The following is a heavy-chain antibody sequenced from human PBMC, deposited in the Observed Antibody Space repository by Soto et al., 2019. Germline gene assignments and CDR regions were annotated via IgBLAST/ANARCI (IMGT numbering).Heavy chain of an antibody. CDR3: ARSWSGSTSGRVDV. CDR2: ISYEGSNT. D-gene: IGHD3-3*01. J-gene: IGHJ6*02. CDR1: GFTFGTYA. V-gene: IGHV3-30-3*01. Sequence: QVQLVESGGGVVQPGRSLRLSCVASGFTFGTYAIHWVRQAPGKGLQWVALISYEGSNTYYADSVKGRFTVSRDNAKNTLYLQMNSLRPEDTALYYCARSWSGSTSGRVDVWGQGTTVTVSS.